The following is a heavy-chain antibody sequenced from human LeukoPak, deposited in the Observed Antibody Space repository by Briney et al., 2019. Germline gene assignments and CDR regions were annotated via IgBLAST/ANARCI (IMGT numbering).Heavy chain of an antibody. J-gene: IGHJ4*02. CDR1: GFTFSSYG. Sequence: PGRSLRLSCVASGFTFSSYGMFWVRQAPGKGLEWVAVIWYDGSKKYYGNSVKGRFSVSRDDSKNTLYLQMNSLRAEDTAVYYCARDIGNFDSGSSNLDYWGQGTLGTVSS. CDR2: IWYDGSKK. CDR3: ARDIGNFDSGSSNLDY. V-gene: IGHV3-33*01. D-gene: IGHD3-10*01.